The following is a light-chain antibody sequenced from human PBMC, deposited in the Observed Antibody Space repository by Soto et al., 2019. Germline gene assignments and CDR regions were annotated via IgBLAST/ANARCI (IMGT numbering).Light chain of an antibody. V-gene: IGLV1-40*01. CDR3: QSYDSSLSGYV. Sequence: QAVVTQPPSVSGAPGQRVTISCTGSSSNIGAGYDVHWYQQLPGTAPKLLIYGNSNRPSGVPDRFSGSKSGTSASLAITGLQAEDEADYYWQSYDSSLSGYVFGPGTKVTVL. CDR2: GNS. CDR1: SSNIGAGYD. J-gene: IGLJ1*01.